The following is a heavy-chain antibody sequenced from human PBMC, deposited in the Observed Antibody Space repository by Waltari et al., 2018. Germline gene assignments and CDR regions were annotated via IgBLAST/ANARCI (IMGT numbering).Heavy chain of an antibody. Sequence: EVQLVESGGGWIQPGGSLRLSCAASGFPVSLTYISSVRQAPGKGLEWVSVINSVGDTHYADSVKGRFTISRDNSKNTVYLQMNTLRAEDTALYYCARDVTGYYYFDLWGRGTLVTVSS. J-gene: IGHJ2*01. CDR1: GFPVSLTY. CDR2: INSVGDT. V-gene: IGHV3-53*01. CDR3: ARDVTGYYYFDL.